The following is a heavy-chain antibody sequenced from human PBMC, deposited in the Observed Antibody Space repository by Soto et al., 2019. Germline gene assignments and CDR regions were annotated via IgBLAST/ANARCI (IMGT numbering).Heavy chain of an antibody. CDR3: ARGPSGDKVHY. Sequence: SETLSLTCTVSGGSISSYYWSWIRQPPGKGLEWIGHIFDSGTTYTNPSLRSQVAISLDTSKNHFSLTLSSVTAADTAVYYCARGPSGDKVHYWGQGALVTVSS. CDR2: IFDSGTT. D-gene: IGHD7-27*01. V-gene: IGHV4-4*09. J-gene: IGHJ4*02. CDR1: GGSISSYY.